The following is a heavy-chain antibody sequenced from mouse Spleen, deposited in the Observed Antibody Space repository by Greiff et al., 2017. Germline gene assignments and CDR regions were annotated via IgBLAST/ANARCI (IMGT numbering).Heavy chain of an antibody. CDR3: ASLYYYDGSYVGAMDY. Sequence: VKLVESGPGLVAPSQSLSITCTVSGFSLTNYAVHWVRQSPGKGLEWLGVIWSDGSTDYNAAFISRLSISKDNSKSQVFFKMNSLQADDTAIYYCASLYYYDGSYVGAMDYWGQGTSVTVSS. D-gene: IGHD1-1*01. J-gene: IGHJ4*01. CDR1: GFSLTNYA. V-gene: IGHV2-4-1*01. CDR2: IWSDGST.